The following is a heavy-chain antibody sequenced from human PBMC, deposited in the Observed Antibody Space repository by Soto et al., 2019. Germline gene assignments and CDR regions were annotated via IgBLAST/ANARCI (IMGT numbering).Heavy chain of an antibody. D-gene: IGHD4-17*01. J-gene: IGHJ5*02. CDR3: ARDFDYGGNGSWFDP. CDR2: IIPIFGIA. V-gene: IGHV1-69*13. Sequence: SVKVSCKASGGTFSSYAISWVRQAPGQGLEWMGGIIPIFGIANYAQKFQGRVTITADESTSTAYMELSSLRSEDTAVYYCARDFDYGGNGSWFDPWGQGTLVTVSS. CDR1: GGTFSSYA.